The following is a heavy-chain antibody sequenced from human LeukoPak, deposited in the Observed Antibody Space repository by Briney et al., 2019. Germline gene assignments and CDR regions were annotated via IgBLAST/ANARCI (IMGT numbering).Heavy chain of an antibody. CDR3: ARADIYYYYMDV. Sequence: SEALSLTCTVFGGSISSSSYYWSWIRQPAGKGLEWIGRIYTSGSTNYNPSLKSRVTMSVDTSKNQFSLKLSSVTAADTAVYYCARADIYYYYMDVWGKGTTVTISS. CDR2: IYTSGST. CDR1: GGSISSSSYY. J-gene: IGHJ6*03. D-gene: IGHD2-15*01. V-gene: IGHV4-61*02.